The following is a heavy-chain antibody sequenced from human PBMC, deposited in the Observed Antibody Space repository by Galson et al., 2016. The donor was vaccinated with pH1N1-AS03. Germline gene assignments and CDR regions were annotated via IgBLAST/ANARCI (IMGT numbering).Heavy chain of an antibody. D-gene: IGHD2-8*01. CDR1: SGSISGYY. V-gene: IGHV4-59*08. Sequence: ETLSLTCSVSSGSISGYYWSWIRQPPGKGLEWIGYIYYTGMTNYNPSLKSRVTISVDTSKNQFPLKLSSVTAAATAIYYCARQNGHRLLWDYWGQGTLVTVSS. CDR2: IYYTGMT. J-gene: IGHJ4*02. CDR3: ARQNGHRLLWDY.